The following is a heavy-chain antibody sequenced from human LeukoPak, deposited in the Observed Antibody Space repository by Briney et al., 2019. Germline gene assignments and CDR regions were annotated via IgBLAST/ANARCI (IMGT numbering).Heavy chain of an antibody. CDR1: GGTFSSYA. V-gene: IGHV1-69*13. J-gene: IGHJ4*02. D-gene: IGHD4-17*01. Sequence: SVKVSCKASGGTFSSYAISWVRQAPGQGLEWMGGIIPIFGTANYAQKFQGRVTITADESTSTAYMELSSLRSEDTAVYYCAREGIEDYGDPYYFDYWGQGTLVTVSS. CDR3: AREGIEDYGDPYYFDY. CDR2: IIPIFGTA.